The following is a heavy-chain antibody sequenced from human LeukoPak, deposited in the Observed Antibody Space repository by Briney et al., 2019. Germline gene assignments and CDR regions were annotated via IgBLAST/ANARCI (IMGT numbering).Heavy chain of an antibody. CDR2: IYYSGST. CDR1: GGSISSYY. CDR3: ARASGGVGFDY. J-gene: IGHJ4*02. V-gene: IGHV4-59*01. Sequence: SETLSLTCTVSGGSISSYYWSWIRQPPGKGLEWIGYIYYSGSTNYNPSLKSRVTISVDTSKNQFSLKLSSVTAADTAVYYCARASGGVGFDYWGQGTLVTVSP. D-gene: IGHD3-16*01.